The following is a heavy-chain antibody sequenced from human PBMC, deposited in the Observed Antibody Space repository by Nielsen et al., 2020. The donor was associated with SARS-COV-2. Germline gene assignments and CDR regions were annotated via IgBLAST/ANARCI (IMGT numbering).Heavy chain of an antibody. J-gene: IGHJ6*02. Sequence: ASVKVSCKASDYSFTTFGIHWVRQTPGQGLEWMGWISTNNGHTAYAQNLQGRVTMTTDTSTSKAYVELRSLSSDDTAVYYCARGGDTSLVPYFNGLDVWGQGTTVTVSS. D-gene: IGHD5-18*01. CDR3: ARGGDTSLVPYFNGLDV. CDR1: DYSFTTFG. CDR2: ISTNNGHT. V-gene: IGHV1-18*01.